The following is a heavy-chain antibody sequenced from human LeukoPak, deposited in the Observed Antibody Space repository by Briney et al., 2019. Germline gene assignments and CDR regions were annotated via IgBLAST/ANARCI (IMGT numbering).Heavy chain of an antibody. D-gene: IGHD5-24*01. CDR2: TYYRSKWYN. V-gene: IGHV6-1*01. Sequence: SQTLSLTCAISGDSVFSSSPAWNWIRQSPSRGLEWLGRTYYRSKWYNDYAVSVKSRITINPDTSKNQFSLQLNSVTPEDTAVYYCARDLGDGYNWFDPWGQGTLVTVSS. CDR3: ARDLGDGYNWFDP. CDR1: GDSVFSSSPA. J-gene: IGHJ5*02.